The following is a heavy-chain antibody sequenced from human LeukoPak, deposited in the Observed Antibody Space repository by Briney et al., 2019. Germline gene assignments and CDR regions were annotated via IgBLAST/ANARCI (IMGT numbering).Heavy chain of an antibody. V-gene: IGHV3-48*01. J-gene: IGHJ4*02. Sequence: GGSLRLSCAASGFPFDDYSMNWVRQAPGKGLEWVSYISSSSSTIYYADSVKGRFTISRDNAKNSLYLQMNSLRAEDTAVYYCARDHDYGIDYWGQGTLVTVSS. CDR2: ISSSSSTI. CDR1: GFPFDDYS. CDR3: ARDHDYGIDY. D-gene: IGHD4-17*01.